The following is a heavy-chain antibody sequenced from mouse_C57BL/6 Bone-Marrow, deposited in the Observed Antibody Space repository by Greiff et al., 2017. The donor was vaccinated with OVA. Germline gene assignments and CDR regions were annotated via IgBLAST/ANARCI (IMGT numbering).Heavy chain of an antibody. J-gene: IGHJ4*01. D-gene: IGHD1-1*01. CDR3: ATYGSSYDAMDY. V-gene: IGHV1-80*01. CDR2: IYPGDGDT. Sequence: QVQLQQSGAELVKPGASVKISCKASGYAFSSYWMNWVKQRPGKGLEWIGQIYPGDGDTNYNGKFKGKATLTADKSSSTAYMQLSSLTSEDSAVYFCATYGSSYDAMDYWGQGTSVTVSS. CDR1: GYAFSSYW.